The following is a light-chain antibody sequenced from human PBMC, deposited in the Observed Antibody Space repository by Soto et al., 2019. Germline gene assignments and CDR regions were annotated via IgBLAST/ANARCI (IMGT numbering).Light chain of an antibody. CDR2: GAS. J-gene: IGKJ1*01. Sequence: EIVMTQSPATLSVSPGERATLSCGASQIIRDSLAWYQPKPGQAPRLLIHGASTRAPGIPARFSGSGSGTDFTLTISSPQTEDFAVYYCQQYDKWPPTFGQGTKVDIK. CDR1: QIIRDS. V-gene: IGKV3-15*01. CDR3: QQYDKWPPT.